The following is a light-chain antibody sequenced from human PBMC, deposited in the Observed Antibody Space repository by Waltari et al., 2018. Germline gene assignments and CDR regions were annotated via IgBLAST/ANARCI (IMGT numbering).Light chain of an antibody. CDR1: KLGDQY. CDR3: QAWDSGPAV. Sequence: SELTQPPSVSVSPGQTASITCSGDKLGDQYVSWFQQRPGQSPTLVIYQDKERPSGTPARFSGSNSGTTATLTISGTQALDEADYYRQAWDSGPAVFGTGTKVTVL. V-gene: IGLV3-1*01. J-gene: IGLJ1*01. CDR2: QDK.